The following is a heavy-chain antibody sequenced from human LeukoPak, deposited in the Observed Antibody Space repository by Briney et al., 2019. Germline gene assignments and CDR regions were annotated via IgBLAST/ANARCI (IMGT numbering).Heavy chain of an antibody. J-gene: IGHJ4*02. CDR3: ARGYYYDSSGNFDY. Sequence: GGSLRLSCAASGFTFSSYWMSWVRQAPGKGLEWVAFIRFDGSNKYYADSVKGRFTISRDNPKNTLYLQMNSLRAEDTALYYCARGYYYDSSGNFDYWGQGTLVTVSS. D-gene: IGHD3-22*01. CDR1: GFTFSSYW. V-gene: IGHV3-30*02. CDR2: IRFDGSNK.